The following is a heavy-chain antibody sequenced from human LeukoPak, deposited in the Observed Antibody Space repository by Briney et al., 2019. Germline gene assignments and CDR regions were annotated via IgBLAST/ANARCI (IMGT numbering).Heavy chain of an antibody. Sequence: VSVKVSCKASGYTFTSYYMHWVRQAPGQGLEWMGIINPSGGSTSYAQKFQGRVTMTRDTSTSTVYMELSSLRSEDTAVYYCARDHGGRAFDYWGQGTLVTVSS. CDR1: GYTFTSYY. J-gene: IGHJ4*02. CDR3: ARDHGGRAFDY. D-gene: IGHD4-23*01. V-gene: IGHV1-46*01. CDR2: INPSGGST.